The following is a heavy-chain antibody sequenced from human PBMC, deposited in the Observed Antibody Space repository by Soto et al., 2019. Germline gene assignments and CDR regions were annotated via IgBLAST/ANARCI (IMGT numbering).Heavy chain of an antibody. Sequence: ASVKVSCKASGYTFSSYYMHWVRQAPGQGLEWMGVINPSGDSTSYAQKFQGRVTITRDTSASTLFMELSSLRSEDTAVYFCARDWEFGYWGQGSLVTVSS. V-gene: IGHV1-46*01. J-gene: IGHJ4*02. D-gene: IGHD1-26*01. CDR3: ARDWEFGY. CDR1: GYTFSSYY. CDR2: INPSGDST.